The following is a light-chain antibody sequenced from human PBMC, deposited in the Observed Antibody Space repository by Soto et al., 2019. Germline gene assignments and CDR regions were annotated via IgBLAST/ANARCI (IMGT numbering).Light chain of an antibody. Sequence: DIQRTQSPSTLSASVGDRVTITCMASQTVNTWLAWYQQKQGKATNVLIFDDYSLKTGVPSRFSGSGSGTEFTLTISSLQPDEFATYYCQKYNSYLITCGQGKRLEIK. CDR1: QTVNTW. CDR2: DDY. J-gene: IGKJ5*01. V-gene: IGKV1-5*01. CDR3: QKYNSYLIT.